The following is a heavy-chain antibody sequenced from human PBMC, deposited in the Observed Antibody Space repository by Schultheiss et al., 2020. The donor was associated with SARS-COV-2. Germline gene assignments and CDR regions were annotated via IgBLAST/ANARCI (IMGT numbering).Heavy chain of an antibody. CDR2: IYYSGST. D-gene: IGHD4-17*01. CDR3: ASYGDYYGAVDY. J-gene: IGHJ4*02. CDR1: GGSISSGDYY. V-gene: IGHV4-61*08. Sequence: SETLSLTCTVSGGSISSGDYYWSWIRQPPGKGLEWIGYIYYSGSTNYNPSLKSRVTISVDTSKNQFSLKLSSVTAADTAVYYCASYGDYYGAVDYWGQGTLVTVSS.